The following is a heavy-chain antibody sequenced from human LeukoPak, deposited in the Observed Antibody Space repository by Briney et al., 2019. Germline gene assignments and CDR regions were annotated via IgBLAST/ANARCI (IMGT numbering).Heavy chain of an antibody. Sequence: PGGSLRLSCAASGFTFSSYGMYWVRQTPGKGLEWVAFIRYDGSNQYYADSVKGRFTISRDNSKNTLSLQMNSLKTEDTAVYYCAKDMGYNSGWTRIDYWGQGTPVTVSS. CDR2: IRYDGSNQ. CDR1: GFTFSSYG. CDR3: AKDMGYNSGWTRIDY. J-gene: IGHJ4*02. V-gene: IGHV3-30*02. D-gene: IGHD6-19*01.